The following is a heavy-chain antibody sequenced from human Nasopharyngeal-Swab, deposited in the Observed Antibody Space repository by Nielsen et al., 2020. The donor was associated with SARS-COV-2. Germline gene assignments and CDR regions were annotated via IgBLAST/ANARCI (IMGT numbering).Heavy chain of an antibody. V-gene: IGHV3-30*02. Sequence: GGSLRLSCAASGFIFSNYAMQWVRRAPGKGLEWVAFLRYDESNKRYADSVKGRFTISRDNSKNALYLEMNSLRAEDTAVYYCAKEECTGISCIRGFDYWGQGTLVTVSS. CDR1: GFIFSNYA. D-gene: IGHD2-2*01. J-gene: IGHJ4*02. CDR3: AKEECTGISCIRGFDY. CDR2: LRYDESNK.